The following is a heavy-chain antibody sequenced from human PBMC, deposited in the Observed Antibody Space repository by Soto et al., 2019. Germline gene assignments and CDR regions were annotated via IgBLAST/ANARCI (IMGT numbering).Heavy chain of an antibody. CDR1: GFTFSSYG. J-gene: IGHJ6*02. Sequence: QVQLVESGGGVVQPGRSLRLSCAASGFTFSSYGMHWVRQAPGKGLEWVAVIWYDGSNKYYADSVKGRFTISRDNSKNTLYLQMNSLRAEDTAVYYCARSSIDYYDSSGFLMDVWGQGTTVTVSS. D-gene: IGHD3-22*01. V-gene: IGHV3-33*01. CDR3: ARSSIDYYDSSGFLMDV. CDR2: IWYDGSNK.